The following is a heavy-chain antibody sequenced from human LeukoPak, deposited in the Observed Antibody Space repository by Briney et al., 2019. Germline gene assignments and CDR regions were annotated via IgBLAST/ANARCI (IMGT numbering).Heavy chain of an antibody. CDR3: ARGTYSSSSPPDYYYYCYMDV. CDR2: ISAYNGNT. CDR1: GYTFTSYG. V-gene: IGHV1-18*01. Sequence: ASVKVSCKASGYTFTSYGISWVRQAPGQGLEWMGWISAYNGNTNYAQKLQGRVTMTTDTSTSTAYMELRSLRSDDTAVYYCARGTYSSSSPPDYYYYCYMDVWGKGTTVTVSS. J-gene: IGHJ6*03. D-gene: IGHD6-13*01.